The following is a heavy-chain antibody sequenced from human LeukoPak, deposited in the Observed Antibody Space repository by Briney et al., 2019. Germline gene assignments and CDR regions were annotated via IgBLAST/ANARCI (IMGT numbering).Heavy chain of an antibody. CDR2: NSWNSGSI. CDR3: AKAGTMVRYFDY. J-gene: IGHJ4*02. CDR1: GFTFDDYA. D-gene: IGHD3-10*01. Sequence: GGPLRLSCAASGFTFDDYAMHWVRHATGKGLEWVSGNSWNSGSIGYTDSVKGRFTISGDNAKNSLYLQMNSLRAEDTALYYCAKAGTMVRYFDYWGQGTLVTVSS. V-gene: IGHV3-9*01.